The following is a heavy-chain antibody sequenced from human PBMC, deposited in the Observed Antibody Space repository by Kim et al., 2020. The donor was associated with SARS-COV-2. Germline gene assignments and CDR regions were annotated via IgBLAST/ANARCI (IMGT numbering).Heavy chain of an antibody. D-gene: IGHD5-18*01. J-gene: IGHJ4*02. CDR3: ARSGYTYGFDY. CDR2: IKQDGSEK. Sequence: GGSLRLSCAASGFTFSSYWISWVRQAPGKGLEWVANIKQDGSEKYYVDSVKGRFTISRDNAKNSLYLQMNSLRAEDTAVYYCARSGYTYGFDYWGQGTLV. V-gene: IGHV3-7*01. CDR1: GFTFSSYW.